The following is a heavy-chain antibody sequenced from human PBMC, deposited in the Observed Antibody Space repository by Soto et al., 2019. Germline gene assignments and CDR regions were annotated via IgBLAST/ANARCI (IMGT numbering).Heavy chain of an antibody. CDR1: GGSFSGYY. D-gene: IGHD5-18*01. V-gene: IGHV4-34*01. J-gene: IGHJ6*02. CDR3: AISSYGFCYGMDV. Sequence: QVQLQQWGAGLLKPSETLSLTCAVYGGSFSGYYWSWIRQPPGKGLEWIGEINHGGSTNYNPSVKSRVTISVDTSKNQFSLKLSSVTAADTAVYYCAISSYGFCYGMDVWGQGTTVTVSS. CDR2: INHGGST.